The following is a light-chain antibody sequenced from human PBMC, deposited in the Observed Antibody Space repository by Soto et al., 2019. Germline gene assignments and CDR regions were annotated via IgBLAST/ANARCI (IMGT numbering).Light chain of an antibody. V-gene: IGKV3-20*01. J-gene: IGKJ1*01. CDR2: GSF. CDR1: QNVGTYY. Sequence: EIVSTQSPGTLSLSPGERATLSCRASQNVGTYYLAWHQQRPGQAPRLLIYGSFFRSTCVPDRFSGSASGTDFALTFGGPVRGHVAVDYRVHYCQPSKTFGQGTKVDIK. CDR3: VHYCQPSKT.